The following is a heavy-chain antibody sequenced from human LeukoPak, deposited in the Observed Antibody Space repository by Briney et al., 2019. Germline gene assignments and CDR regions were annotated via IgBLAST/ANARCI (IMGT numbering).Heavy chain of an antibody. D-gene: IGHD6-19*01. Sequence: ASVRVSCKASGDDFTSVGITWVRRAPGQGLEWMGWISPYNGNTRYAQKFQGRVAMTTDTSTTTAYMELRGLRFNDTAVYYCARAGSGSGWYFDYWGQGTLVTVSS. CDR3: ARAGSGSGWYFDY. CDR1: GDDFTSVG. J-gene: IGHJ4*02. V-gene: IGHV1-18*01. CDR2: ISPYNGNT.